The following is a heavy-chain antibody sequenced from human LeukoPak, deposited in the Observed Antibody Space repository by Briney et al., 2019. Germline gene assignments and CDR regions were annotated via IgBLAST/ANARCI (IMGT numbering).Heavy chain of an antibody. V-gene: IGHV3-23*01. Sequence: GGSLRLSCAASGFTFNKYAMNWVRQAPGKGLEWVSTISDSGDNTYYADSVKGRFTISRDNSKNTLYLQMNNLRAEDTAVYFCARVPGRASSYYFDYWGQETLVTVSS. CDR2: ISDSGDNT. CDR3: ARVPGRASSYYFDY. CDR1: GFTFNKYA. J-gene: IGHJ4*02.